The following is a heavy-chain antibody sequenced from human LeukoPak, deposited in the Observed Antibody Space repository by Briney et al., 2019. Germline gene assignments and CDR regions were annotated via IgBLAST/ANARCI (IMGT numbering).Heavy chain of an antibody. CDR2: ICAYNGNT. D-gene: IGHD2-2*02. CDR1: GYTFTSYG. J-gene: IGHJ4*02. CDR3: ARDIVVVPAAIGPDYSSTPADY. Sequence: ASVKVSCKASGYTFTSYGISWVRQAPGQGLEWMGWICAYNGNTNYAQKLQGRVTMTTDTSTSTAYMELRSLRSDDTAVYYCARDIVVVPAAIGPDYSSTPADYWGQGTLVTVSS. V-gene: IGHV1-18*01.